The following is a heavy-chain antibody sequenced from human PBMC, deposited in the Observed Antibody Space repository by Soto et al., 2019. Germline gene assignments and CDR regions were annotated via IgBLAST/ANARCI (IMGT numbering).Heavy chain of an antibody. V-gene: IGHV2-5*02. CDR1: GFSLSADGVG. J-gene: IGHJ3*01. CDR2: IYWDDDK. D-gene: IGHD2-2*01. CDR3: AHAYGGTSWPNDAFDV. Sequence: QITLKESGPTLVKPTQTLTLTCTFSGFSLSADGVGVGWIRQPPGKALEWLALIYWDDDKRYRPSLKSRLTITKDTSKNQVVLTMTNMDPVDTATYYCAHAYGGTSWPNDAFDVWGQGTVVTVYS.